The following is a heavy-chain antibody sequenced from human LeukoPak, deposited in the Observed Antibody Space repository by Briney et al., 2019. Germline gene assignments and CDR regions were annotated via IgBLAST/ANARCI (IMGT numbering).Heavy chain of an antibody. Sequence: GGSLRLSCSASGFSFSDYDMNWVRQAPGKGLEWVSAISGRSSHIYYGESVKGRFTISRDNAMNSLYLQMDSLGVEDTAVYYCGRAFPPLRTSSAGDLWGQGTLVIVSS. CDR1: GFSFSDYD. J-gene: IGHJ1*01. D-gene: IGHD3-16*01. CDR3: GRAFPPLRTSSAGDL. CDR2: ISGRSSHI. V-gene: IGHV3-21*01.